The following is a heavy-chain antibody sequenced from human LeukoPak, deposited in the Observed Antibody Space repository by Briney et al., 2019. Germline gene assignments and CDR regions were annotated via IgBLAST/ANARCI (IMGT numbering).Heavy chain of an antibody. D-gene: IGHD3-3*02. Sequence: PGGSLRLSCAASGFTFSSYGMNWVRQAPGKGLVWVSRINSDGSSTSYADSVKGRFTISRDNAKNTLYLQMNSLRAEDTAVYYCARDGLARAFDIWGQGTMVTVSS. V-gene: IGHV3-74*01. CDR3: ARDGLARAFDI. CDR2: INSDGSST. CDR1: GFTFSSYG. J-gene: IGHJ3*02.